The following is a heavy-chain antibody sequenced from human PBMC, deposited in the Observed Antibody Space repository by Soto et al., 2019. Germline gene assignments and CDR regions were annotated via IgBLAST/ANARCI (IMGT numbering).Heavy chain of an antibody. CDR2: IIPIFGTA. V-gene: IGHV1-69*12. Sequence: QVQLVQSGAEVKKPGSSVKVSCKASGGTFSSYAISWVRQAPGQGLEWMGGIIPIFGTANYAQKFQGRLKITADESTSTAYMEMSSLRSENTAVYYCARLERLARRGGFDYWGQGTLVTVSS. CDR3: ARLERLARRGGFDY. D-gene: IGHD3-3*01. J-gene: IGHJ4*02. CDR1: GGTFSSYA.